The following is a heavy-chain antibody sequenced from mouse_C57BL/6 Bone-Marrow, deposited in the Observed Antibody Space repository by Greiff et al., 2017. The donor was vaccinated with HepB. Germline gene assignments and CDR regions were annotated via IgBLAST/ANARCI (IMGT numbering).Heavy chain of an antibody. J-gene: IGHJ2*01. D-gene: IGHD1-1*01. Sequence: VQLQQPGAELVMPGASVKLSCKASGYTFTSYWMHWVKQRPGQGLEWIGEIDPSDSYTNYNQKFKGKSTLTVDKSSSTAYMQLSSLTSEDSAVYYCARWGYGKEDYWGQGTTLTVSS. CDR2: IDPSDSYT. CDR1: GYTFTSYW. V-gene: IGHV1-69*01. CDR3: ARWGYGKEDY.